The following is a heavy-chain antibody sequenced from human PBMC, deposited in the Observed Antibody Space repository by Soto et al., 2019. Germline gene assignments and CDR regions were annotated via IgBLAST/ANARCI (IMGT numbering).Heavy chain of an antibody. Sequence: QVQLVQSGADVKKPGSSVKVSCQASGVTFSSETLGWVRQAPGQGLEWVGGIIPLFGTASYAQKFQGRVTITADESTSTVYMELSSLRSDDTAVYFCAPELGENPASPFDAWGEGTLGTVSS. CDR1: GVTFSSET. CDR2: IIPLFGTA. D-gene: IGHD3-10*01. V-gene: IGHV1-69*01. CDR3: APELGENPASPFDA. J-gene: IGHJ4*02.